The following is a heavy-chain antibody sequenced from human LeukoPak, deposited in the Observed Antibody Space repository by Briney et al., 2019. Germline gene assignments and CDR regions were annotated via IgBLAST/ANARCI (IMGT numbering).Heavy chain of an antibody. CDR3: ARDREVGATGYYFDY. CDR1: GGSISSGSYY. CDR2: IYTSGST. Sequence: SETLSLTCTVSGGSISSGSYYWSWIRQPAGKGLEWIGRIYTSGSTTYNSSLKSRVTISLDTSRNHFSLRLSSVTAADTAVYYCARDREVGATGYYFDYWGQGTLVTVSS. V-gene: IGHV4-61*02. D-gene: IGHD1-26*01. J-gene: IGHJ4*02.